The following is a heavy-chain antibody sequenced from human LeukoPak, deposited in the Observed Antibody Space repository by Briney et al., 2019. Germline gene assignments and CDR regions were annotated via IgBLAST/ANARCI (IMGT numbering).Heavy chain of an antibody. CDR2: ISSSSSYI. Sequence: PGGSLRLSCEASGFTFSTYGMKWVRRAPGKGLEWVSSISSSSSYIYYADSVKGRFTISRDNAKNSLYLQMNSLRAEDTAVYYCARDRLTTYYYDSSGYYGTAVNWFDPWGQGTLVTVSS. J-gene: IGHJ5*02. V-gene: IGHV3-21*01. CDR3: ARDRLTTYYYDSSGYYGTAVNWFDP. D-gene: IGHD3-22*01. CDR1: GFTFSTYG.